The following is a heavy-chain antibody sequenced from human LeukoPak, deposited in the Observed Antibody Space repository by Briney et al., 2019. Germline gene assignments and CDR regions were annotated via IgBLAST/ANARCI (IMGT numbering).Heavy chain of an antibody. Sequence: PSETVPLTCSVSGDSISTYHWNWIRKPPGKGLEWIGYMQSTGNSKYNPSLRSRVTMFVDTSKNQVALILSSVTAADTAVYYCARDKRHSYGRYFDHWGQGALVTVSS. V-gene: IGHV4-59*01. CDR2: MQSTGNS. CDR1: GDSISTYH. J-gene: IGHJ4*02. D-gene: IGHD5-18*01. CDR3: ARDKRHSYGRYFDH.